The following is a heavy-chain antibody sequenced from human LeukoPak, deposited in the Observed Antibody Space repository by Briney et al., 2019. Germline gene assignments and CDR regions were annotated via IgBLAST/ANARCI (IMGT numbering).Heavy chain of an antibody. CDR3: ARAGEGYSYGPFDY. Sequence: SETLSLTCTVSGGSISPHYWSWIRQPAGKGLEWIGRIYTSGSTNYNPSLKSRVTISVDTSKNQFSLKLSSVTAADTAVYYCARAGEGYSYGPFDYWGQGTLVTVSS. D-gene: IGHD5-18*01. CDR1: GGSISPHY. CDR2: IYTSGST. V-gene: IGHV4-4*07. J-gene: IGHJ4*02.